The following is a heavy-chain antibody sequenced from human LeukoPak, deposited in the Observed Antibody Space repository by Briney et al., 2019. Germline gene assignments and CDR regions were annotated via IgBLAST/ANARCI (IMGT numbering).Heavy chain of an antibody. V-gene: IGHV5-51*01. CDR1: GYSFTNYW. Sequence: GESLKIPCKGSGYSFTNYWIGWVRQMPGKGLEWMGLIYPDDSETRYSPSYQGQVTISADKSISTAYLHWSSLQASDSAMYYCARYGANYHYYFDYWGQGTLITVSS. D-gene: IGHD4/OR15-4a*01. CDR2: IYPDDSET. J-gene: IGHJ4*02. CDR3: ARYGANYHYYFDY.